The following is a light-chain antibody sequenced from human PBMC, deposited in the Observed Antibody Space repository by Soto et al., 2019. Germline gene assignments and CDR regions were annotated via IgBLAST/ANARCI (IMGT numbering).Light chain of an antibody. CDR2: SNT. Sequence: QSVLTQPPSVSGAPGQRVTISCTGSGSSIGAPYDVHWYQQLPGAAPKLLIYSNTNRPSGVPDRFSGSKSGTSVSLAITGLQAEYEADYYCQSFDSSLNGYVFGTGTKLTVL. V-gene: IGLV1-40*01. CDR3: QSFDSSLNGYV. CDR1: GSSIGAPYD. J-gene: IGLJ1*01.